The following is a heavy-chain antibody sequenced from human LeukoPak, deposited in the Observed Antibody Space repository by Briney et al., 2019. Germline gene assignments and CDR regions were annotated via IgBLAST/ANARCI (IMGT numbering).Heavy chain of an antibody. CDR2: HYYNGNT. CDR3: ARHPSALSIYDV. V-gene: IGHV4-39*01. J-gene: IGHJ3*01. Sequence: SETLSLTCTVSGGLTGSGTYYWGWIRQPPGKGLEWIGSHYYNGNTYYNPSLKSRVTISVDTSKSQFSLRLTSVTAADTAIYYCARHPSALSIYDVWGQGTMVTVSS. CDR1: GGLTGSGTYY. D-gene: IGHD2/OR15-2a*01.